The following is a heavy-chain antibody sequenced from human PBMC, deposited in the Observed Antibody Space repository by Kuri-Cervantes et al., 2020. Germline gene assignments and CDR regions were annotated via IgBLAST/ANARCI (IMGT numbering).Heavy chain of an antibody. J-gene: IGHJ6*02. Sequence: GESLKISCAASGFTFSSYWMSWVRQAPGKGLEWVANIKQDGSEKYYVDSVKGRFTISRDNAKNSLYLQMNSLRAEDTAVYYCARVPTGPMVDVWGQGTTVTVSS. CDR1: GFTFSSYW. V-gene: IGHV3-7*01. CDR2: IKQDGSEK. CDR3: ARVPTGPMVDV. D-gene: IGHD1-14*01.